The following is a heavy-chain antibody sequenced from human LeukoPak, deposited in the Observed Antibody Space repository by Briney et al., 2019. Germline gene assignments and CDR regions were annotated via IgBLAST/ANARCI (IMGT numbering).Heavy chain of an antibody. CDR2: IYYSGST. CDR1: GGSISGYY. CDR3: ARGCSGGSCYPPFDY. Sequence: SETLSLTCTVSGGSISGYYWSWIRQPPGKGLEWIGYIYYSGSTNYNPSLKSRVTISVDTSKNQFSLKLSSVTAADTAVYYCARGCSGGSCYPPFDYWGQGTLVTVSS. J-gene: IGHJ4*02. D-gene: IGHD2-15*01. V-gene: IGHV4-59*01.